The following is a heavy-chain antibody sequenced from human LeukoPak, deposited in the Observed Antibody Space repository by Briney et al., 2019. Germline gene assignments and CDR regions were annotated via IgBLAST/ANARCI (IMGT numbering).Heavy chain of an antibody. Sequence: PSETLSLTCSVSGGSITGYSWSWIRQTPGKGLEWIGYIYYNGDTHYNPSLNSRLSMSVDTPNKQFSLNLRSVTAANTAVYYCVRGPYGSSISNWFDPWGQGLLVAVSS. J-gene: IGHJ5*02. V-gene: IGHV4-59*01. D-gene: IGHD3-10*01. CDR3: VRGPYGSSISNWFDP. CDR2: IYYNGDT. CDR1: GGSITGYS.